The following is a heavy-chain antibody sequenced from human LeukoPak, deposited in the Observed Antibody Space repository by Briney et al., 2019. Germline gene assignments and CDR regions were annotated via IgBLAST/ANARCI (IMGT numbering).Heavy chain of an antibody. CDR2: ISGSGSNT. Sequence: PGGSLRLSCSASGFTFSNYGMSWVRQAPGKGLEWVSAISGSGSNTYYADSVKGRFTIFRDNSKSTLTLQMNSLRAEDTAIYYCATYRQVLLPFESWGQGTLVTVSS. J-gene: IGHJ4*02. V-gene: IGHV3-23*01. D-gene: IGHD2-8*02. CDR3: ATYRQVLLPFES. CDR1: GFTFSNYG.